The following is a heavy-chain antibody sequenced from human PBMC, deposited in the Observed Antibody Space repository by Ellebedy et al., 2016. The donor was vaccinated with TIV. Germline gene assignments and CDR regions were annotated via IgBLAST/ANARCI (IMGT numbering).Heavy chain of an antibody. V-gene: IGHV3-7*01. CDR2: INQDGRTT. J-gene: IGHJ3*02. CDR1: GFTFSNYW. Sequence: GESLKISCAASGFTFSNYWMHWVRQAPGQGLEWVANINQDGRTTNYVDSVKGRFTISRDNAKNSLYLQLNSLRVDDTAMYYCATDKVCFTFDIWGRGTMVTVSS. CDR3: ATDKVCFTFDI.